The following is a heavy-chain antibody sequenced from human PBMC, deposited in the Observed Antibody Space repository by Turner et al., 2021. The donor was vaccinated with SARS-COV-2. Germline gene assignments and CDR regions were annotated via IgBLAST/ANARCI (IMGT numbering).Heavy chain of an antibody. CDR3: ARLSDISGTTRGDAFDI. Sequence: EVQLVQSGPEVKKPGESLKISCQASGYNFANYWIAWVRQMPGKGLEWMGRIDTGDSYTNYGPSFQGHVIISVDRSISTAYLQWSSLKASDTAIYYCARLSDISGTTRGDAFDIWGQGTAV. D-gene: IGHD1-7*01. V-gene: IGHV5-10-1*03. J-gene: IGHJ3*02. CDR1: GYNFANYW. CDR2: IDTGDSYT.